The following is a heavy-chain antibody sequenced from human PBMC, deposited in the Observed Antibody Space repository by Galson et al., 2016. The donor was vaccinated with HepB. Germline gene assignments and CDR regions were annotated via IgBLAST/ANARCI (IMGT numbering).Heavy chain of an antibody. CDR3: AKSNIAAPVPSWFDP. D-gene: IGHD6-13*01. J-gene: IGHJ5*02. Sequence: SLRLSCAVSGFTFSSYAMHWVRQAPGKGLEWVAVISYDGNNKYYADSVKGRFTISRDNSKNTLYLQMNSLRPEDTAVYYCAKSNIAAPVPSWFDPWGQGTLVTVSS. CDR2: ISYDGNNK. V-gene: IGHV3-30-3*01. CDR1: GFTFSSYA.